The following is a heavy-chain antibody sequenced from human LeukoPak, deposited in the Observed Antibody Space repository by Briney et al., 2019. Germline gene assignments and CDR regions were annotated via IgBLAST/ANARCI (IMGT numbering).Heavy chain of an antibody. J-gene: IGHJ4*02. CDR3: ASGESSSGEGMVLFFN. D-gene: IGHD6-6*01. V-gene: IGHV4-4*07. CDR2: IYTSGST. CDR1: GGSISSYY. Sequence: SETLSLTCTVSGGSISSYYWSWIRQPAGQGLEWIRRIYTSGSTNYNPSLKSRVNMSVDTSKNQFSLKRRSGTPADTAIYYCASGESSSGEGMVLFFNSGQRTLVTVSS.